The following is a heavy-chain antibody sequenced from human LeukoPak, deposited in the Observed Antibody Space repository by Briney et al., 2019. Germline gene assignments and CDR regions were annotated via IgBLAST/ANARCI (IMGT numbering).Heavy chain of an antibody. D-gene: IGHD1-1*01. J-gene: IGHJ3*02. CDR2: IRGDGV. CDR1: GVAIRNSW. CDR3: AKSRVEVAGTGGFDT. V-gene: IGHV3-23*01. Sequence: GGSLRLACVASGVAIRNSWMSWVRQAPGKGLEWVATIRGDGVYYADSVKGRFTISRDDSKNTVYVQMNSLRAEDTAVYYCAKSRVEVAGTGGFDTWGRGTLVAVSS.